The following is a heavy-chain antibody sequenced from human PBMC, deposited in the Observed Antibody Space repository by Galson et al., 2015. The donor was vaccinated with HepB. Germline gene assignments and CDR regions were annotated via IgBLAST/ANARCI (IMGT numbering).Heavy chain of an antibody. Sequence: SLRLSCAASGFSFSNYAMNWVRQAPGKGLEWVSSITSTGLYIYYADSLKGRFTISRDNAKNSLYLQMDSLRAEDTAVYYCAVDYYDSGYGGMYFDYWGQGTLVTVSS. CDR2: ITSTGLYI. CDR3: AVDYYDSGYGGMYFDY. CDR1: GFSFSNYA. D-gene: IGHD3-22*01. V-gene: IGHV3-21*01. J-gene: IGHJ4*02.